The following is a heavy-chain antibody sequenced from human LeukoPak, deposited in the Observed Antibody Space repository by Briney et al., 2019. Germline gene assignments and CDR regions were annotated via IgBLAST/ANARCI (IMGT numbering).Heavy chain of an antibody. V-gene: IGHV4-59*01. CDR2: IYYSGST. J-gene: IGHJ4*02. CDR1: GGSISSYY. D-gene: IGHD3-10*01. Sequence: SETLSLTCTVSGGSISSYYWSWIRQPPGKGLEWIGYIYYSGSTNYNPSLKSRVTISVDTSKNQFSLKLSSVTAADTAVYYCARGSYYYGSGSYLVDYWGQGTLVTVSS. CDR3: ARGSYYYGSGSYLVDY.